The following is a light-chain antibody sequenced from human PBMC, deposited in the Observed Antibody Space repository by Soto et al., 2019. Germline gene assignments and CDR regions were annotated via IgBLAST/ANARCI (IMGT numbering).Light chain of an antibody. V-gene: IGLV2-14*01. CDR2: DVS. CDR3: SSSTTSSALRV. J-gene: IGLJ2*01. Sequence: QSALTQPASVSGSPGQSITISCTGTSSDVGVYNYVSWYQQHPGKAPKLMIYDVSNRPSGVSNRFSGSKSGNTASLTISGLQAEDEADYYCSSSTTSSALRVFVGGTKLTVL. CDR1: SSDVGVYNY.